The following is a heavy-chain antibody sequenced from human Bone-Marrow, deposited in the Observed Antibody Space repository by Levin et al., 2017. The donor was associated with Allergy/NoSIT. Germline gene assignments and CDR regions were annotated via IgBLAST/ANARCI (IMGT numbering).Heavy chain of an antibody. CDR2: IYPGDSDT. D-gene: IGHD6-13*01. V-gene: IGHV5-51*01. J-gene: IGHJ6*02. CDR3: ARCFPSSSCPDCWVYGMDV. CDR1: GSSFTSYW. Sequence: GESLKISCKGSGSSFTSYWIGWVRQMPGKGLEWMGIIYPGDSDTRYSPSFQGQVTISADKSISTAYLQWSSLKASDTAMYYCARCFPSSSCPDCWVYGMDVWGQGTTVTVSS.